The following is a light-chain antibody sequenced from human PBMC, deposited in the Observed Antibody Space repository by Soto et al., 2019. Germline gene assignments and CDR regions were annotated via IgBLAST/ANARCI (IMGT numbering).Light chain of an antibody. J-gene: IGKJ1*01. CDR2: GAS. CDR3: QQYGSSLWT. V-gene: IGKV2-29*01. CDR1: QSLLHSDGKTY. Sequence: DIVITQTPLSLSVTPGQPASISCNSSQSLLHSDGKTYLYWYQQKPGQAPRLLIYGASSRATGIPDRFSGSGSGTDFTLTISRLEPEDFAVYYCQQYGSSLWTFGQGTKVDIK.